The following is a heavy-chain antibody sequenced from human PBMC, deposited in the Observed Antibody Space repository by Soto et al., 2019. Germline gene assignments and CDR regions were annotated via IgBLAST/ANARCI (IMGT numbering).Heavy chain of an antibody. J-gene: IGHJ4*02. CDR1: GGTFSSYA. CDR3: ARVPPSTRWYFDY. CDR2: IIPIFGTA. D-gene: IGHD2-15*01. Sequence: ASVKVSCKASGGTFSSYAISWVRQAPGQGLEWMGGIIPIFGTANYAQKFQGRVTITADKSTSTAYMELSSLRSEDTAVYYCARVPPSTRWYFDYWGQGTLVTVSS. V-gene: IGHV1-69*06.